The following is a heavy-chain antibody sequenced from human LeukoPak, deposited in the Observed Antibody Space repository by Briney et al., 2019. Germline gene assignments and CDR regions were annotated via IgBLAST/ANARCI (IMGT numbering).Heavy chain of an antibody. CDR2: ININTGNP. Sequence: GASVKVSCKASGYTFTSYAMNWVRQAPGQGLEWMGWININTGNPTYAQGFTGRFVFSLDTSVSTAYLQISSLKAEDTAMYYCAEVGFPTYSYYMDVWGKGTTVTVSS. V-gene: IGHV7-4-1*02. D-gene: IGHD1-26*01. CDR3: AEVGFPTYSYYMDV. CDR1: GYTFTSYA. J-gene: IGHJ6*03.